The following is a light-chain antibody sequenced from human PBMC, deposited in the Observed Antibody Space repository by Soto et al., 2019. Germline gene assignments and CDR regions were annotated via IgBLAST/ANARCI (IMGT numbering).Light chain of an antibody. Sequence: QSVLTQPASVSGSPGQSIAISCTGTSSDVGSYNFVSWYQQHPGNAPKLLLYEVSNRPSGVSHRFSGSKSGNTASLTISGLQPEDEADYYCSSYTISSTLVFGGGTKVTVL. CDR3: SSYTISSTLV. J-gene: IGLJ2*01. CDR1: SSDVGSYNF. CDR2: EVS. V-gene: IGLV2-14*01.